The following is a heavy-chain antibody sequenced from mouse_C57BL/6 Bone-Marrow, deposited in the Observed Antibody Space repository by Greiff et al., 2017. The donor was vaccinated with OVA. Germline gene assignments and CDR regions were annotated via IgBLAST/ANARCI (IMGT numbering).Heavy chain of an antibody. J-gene: IGHJ3*01. V-gene: IGHV5-12*01. CDR3: ARQGYSNYGWFAY. Sequence: EVQLQESGGGLVQPGGSLKLSCAASGFTFSDYYMYWVRQTPEKRLEWVAYISNGGGSTYYPDTVKGRFTSSRDNAKNTLYLQMSRLKSEDTAMYYCARQGYSNYGWFAYWGQGTLVTVSA. CDR1: GFTFSDYY. D-gene: IGHD2-5*01. CDR2: ISNGGGST.